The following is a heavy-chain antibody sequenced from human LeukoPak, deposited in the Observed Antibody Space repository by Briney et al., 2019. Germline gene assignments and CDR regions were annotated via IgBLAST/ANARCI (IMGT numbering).Heavy chain of an antibody. CDR2: IRSKPDAETT. J-gene: IGHJ4*02. CDR1: GFAFVDYA. V-gene: IGHV3-49*03. CDR3: SSDRAGYYPSTGYYWWDY. Sequence: PGGSLRLSCTASGFAFVDYAISWFRQTPGKGLEWVGFIRSKPDAETTEYAASVKGRFTISRDDSKSIAYLQMNSLNTEDSAVYYCSSDRAGYYPSTGYYWWDYWGQGTLVTVSS. D-gene: IGHD3-22*01.